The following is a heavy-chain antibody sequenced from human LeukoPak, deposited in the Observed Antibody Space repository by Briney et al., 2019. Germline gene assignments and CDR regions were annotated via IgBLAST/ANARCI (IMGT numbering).Heavy chain of an antibody. CDR1: GGSISSGDYY. Sequence: PQTLSLTCTVSGGSISSGDYYWSWIRQPPGKGLEWIGYIYYSGSTYYNPSLKSRVTISVDTSKNQFSLKLSSVTAADTAVYYCARAHWSFSLMLYFDYWGQGTLVTVSS. J-gene: IGHJ4*02. V-gene: IGHV4-30-4*01. CDR3: ARAHWSFSLMLYFDY. D-gene: IGHD3-16*01. CDR2: IYYSGST.